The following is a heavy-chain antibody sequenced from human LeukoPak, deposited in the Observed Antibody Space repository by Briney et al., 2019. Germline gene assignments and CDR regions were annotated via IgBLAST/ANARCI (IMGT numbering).Heavy chain of an antibody. J-gene: IGHJ3*02. D-gene: IGHD3-22*01. CDR3: ARLYYYDSSDAFDI. CDR1: GGSISNNY. CDR2: INHSGST. Sequence: SSGTLSLTCNVSGGSISNNYWTWIRQPPGKGLEWIGEINHSGSTNYNPSLKSRVTISVDTSKNQFSLKLSSVTAADTAVYYCARLYYYDSSDAFDIWGQGTMVAVSS. V-gene: IGHV4-34*01.